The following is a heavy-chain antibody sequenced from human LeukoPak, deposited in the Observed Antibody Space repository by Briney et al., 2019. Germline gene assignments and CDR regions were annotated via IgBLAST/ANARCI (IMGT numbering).Heavy chain of an antibody. V-gene: IGHV5-51*01. D-gene: IGHD1-1*01. CDR2: IYPDDSDI. CDR3: ARSPRWTFFDY. J-gene: IGHJ4*02. Sequence: GESLKNSCKGSGYSFTSYWIGWVRQMPGKGLEWMAIIYPDDSDIKYSPSFQGQVTISADKSISTAYLQWSSLKASDTAIYYCARSPRWTFFDYWGQGTLVTVSS. CDR1: GYSFTSYW.